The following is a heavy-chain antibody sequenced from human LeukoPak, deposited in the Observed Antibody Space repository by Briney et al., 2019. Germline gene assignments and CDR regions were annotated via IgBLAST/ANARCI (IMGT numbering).Heavy chain of an antibody. CDR3: AKDQSLWFGEAGFDY. CDR2: ISGSGGST. Sequence: PGRSLRLSCAASGFTFSSYAMSWVRQAPGKGLEWVSAISGSGGSTYYADSVKGRFTISRDNSKNTLYLQMNSLRAEDTAVYYCAKDQSLWFGEAGFDYGGQGTLVTVSS. J-gene: IGHJ4*02. CDR1: GFTFSSYA. V-gene: IGHV3-23*01. D-gene: IGHD3-10*01.